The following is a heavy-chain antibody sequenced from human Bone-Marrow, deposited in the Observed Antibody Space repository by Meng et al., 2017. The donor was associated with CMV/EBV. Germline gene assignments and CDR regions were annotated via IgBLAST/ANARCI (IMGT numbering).Heavy chain of an antibody. CDR1: GFTFSGSA. J-gene: IGHJ3*02. D-gene: IGHD2-2*01. CDR3: AVDCSSTSCYFINDAFDI. CDR2: IRSKANSYAT. Sequence: GESLKISCAASGFTFSGSAMHWVRQASGKGLEWVGRIRSKANSYATAYAASVKGRFTISRDDSKNTAYLQMNSLRAEDTAVYYCAVDCSSTSCYFINDAFDIWGQGTTVTVSS. V-gene: IGHV3-73*01.